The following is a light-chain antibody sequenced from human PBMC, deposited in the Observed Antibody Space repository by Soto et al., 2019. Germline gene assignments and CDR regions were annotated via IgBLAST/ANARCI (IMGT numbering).Light chain of an antibody. J-gene: IGLJ1*01. V-gene: IGLV2-14*01. CDR2: EVS. CDR1: SSDIGGYKF. CDR3: NSYRTSDTLV. Sequence: QSALTQPASVSGSPGQSITISCTGTSSDIGGYKFVSWYQQQPGKAPKLIIYEVSNRPSGVSNRFSGSKSGTTASLTISGLQADDEADYYCNSYRTSDTLVFGTGTMLTVL.